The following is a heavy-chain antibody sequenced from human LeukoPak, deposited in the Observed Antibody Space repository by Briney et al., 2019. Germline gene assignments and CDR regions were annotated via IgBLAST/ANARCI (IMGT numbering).Heavy chain of an antibody. CDR2: INPSGGST. CDR3: ARDFVHYYDSSGFKDLGAFDI. J-gene: IGHJ3*02. D-gene: IGHD3-22*01. CDR1: GYTFTSYY. Sequence: GASVKVSCKASGYTFTSYYMHWVRQAPGQGLEWMGIINPSGGSTSYAQKFQDRVTMTRDMSTSTVYMELSSLRSEDTAVYYCARDFVHYYDSSGFKDLGAFDIWGQGTTVTVSS. V-gene: IGHV1-46*01.